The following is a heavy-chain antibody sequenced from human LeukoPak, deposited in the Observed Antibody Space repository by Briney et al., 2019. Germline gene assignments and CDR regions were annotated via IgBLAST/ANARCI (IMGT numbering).Heavy chain of an antibody. J-gene: IGHJ4*02. CDR3: YLRNSPLPDY. Sequence: GGSLRLSCAASGFTFSNFGMSWVRQAPGKGLEWVSSISGSGSTTYYADSVKGRFTISRDNSKNTLYLQMNSFRAEDAAVYYCYLRNSPLPDYWGQGTLVTVSS. D-gene: IGHD3-9*01. CDR1: GFTFSNFG. CDR2: ISGSGSTT. V-gene: IGHV3-23*01.